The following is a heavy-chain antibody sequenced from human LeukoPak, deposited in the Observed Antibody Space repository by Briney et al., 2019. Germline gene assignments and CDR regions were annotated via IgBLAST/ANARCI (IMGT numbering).Heavy chain of an antibody. D-gene: IGHD6-13*01. Sequence: ASVKVSCKASGYTFTSYAMHWVRQAPGQRLEWMGWINAGNGNTKYSQKFQGRVTITRDTSASTAYMELSSLRSEDTAVYYCARVSPSSWYGWDFDYWGQGTLVTVSS. CDR1: GYTFTSYA. V-gene: IGHV1-3*01. CDR2: INAGNGNT. CDR3: ARVSPSSWYGWDFDY. J-gene: IGHJ4*02.